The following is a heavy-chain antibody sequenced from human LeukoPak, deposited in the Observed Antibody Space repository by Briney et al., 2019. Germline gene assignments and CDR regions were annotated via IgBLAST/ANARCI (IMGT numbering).Heavy chain of an antibody. V-gene: IGHV3-30-3*01. J-gene: IGHJ4*02. D-gene: IGHD6-19*01. Sequence: PGRSLRLSCAASGFTFSSYAMHWVRQAPGKGLEWVAVISYDGSNKYYADSVKGRFTISRDNSKNTLYLQMNSLRAEDTAVYYCAREPLYSSGWNFDYWGQGTLVTVSS. CDR3: AREPLYSSGWNFDY. CDR2: ISYDGSNK. CDR1: GFTFSSYA.